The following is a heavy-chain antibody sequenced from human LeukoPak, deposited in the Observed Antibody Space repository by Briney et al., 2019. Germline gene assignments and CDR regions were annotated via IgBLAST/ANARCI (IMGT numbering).Heavy chain of an antibody. Sequence: SDTLSLTCTVSGGSITSSGFYWGWIRQPPGKGLEGIGNIYYGGSAYYNPSLKSRITISVDTSKKQFSLKLSSVTAAETAVYYCAREPNIVVVDNWFDPWGQGTLVAVSS. CDR3: AREPNIVVVDNWFDP. J-gene: IGHJ5*02. V-gene: IGHV4-39*07. D-gene: IGHD2-15*01. CDR1: GGSITSSGFY. CDR2: IYYGGSA.